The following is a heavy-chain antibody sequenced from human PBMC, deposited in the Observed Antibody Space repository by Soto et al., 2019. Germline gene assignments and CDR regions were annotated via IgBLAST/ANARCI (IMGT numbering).Heavy chain of an antibody. CDR3: ARSSVVGATPYYFDY. V-gene: IGHV1-69*13. Sequence: SVKVSCKASGGTFSSYAISWVRQAPGQGLEWMGGIIPIFGTANYAQKFQGRVTITADESTSTAYMELSSLRSEDTAVYYCARSSVVGATPYYFDYWGQGTLVTVSS. CDR1: GGTFSSYA. D-gene: IGHD1-26*01. J-gene: IGHJ4*02. CDR2: IIPIFGTA.